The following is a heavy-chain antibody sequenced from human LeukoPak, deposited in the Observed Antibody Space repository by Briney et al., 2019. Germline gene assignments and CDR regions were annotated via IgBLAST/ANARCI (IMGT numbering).Heavy chain of an antibody. CDR3: ARRSQEYSYGRHAIDY. D-gene: IGHD5-18*01. CDR2: IYPGESDT. V-gene: IGHV5-51*01. Sequence: GESLKISFKGSGYSFTSYWIGWVRQMPGKGLEWMGIIYPGESDTRYSPSLQGQVTISADKSISTAYLQWSSLKASDTAMYYCARRSQEYSYGRHAIDYWGQGTLVTVSS. CDR1: GYSFTSYW. J-gene: IGHJ4*02.